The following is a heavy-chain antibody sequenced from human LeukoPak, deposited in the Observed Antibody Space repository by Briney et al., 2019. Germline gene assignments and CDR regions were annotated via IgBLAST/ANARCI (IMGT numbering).Heavy chain of an antibody. J-gene: IGHJ4*02. CDR1: GYTFSDYG. D-gene: IGHD3-10*01. CDR3: ARDRASHFDY. V-gene: IGHV3-33*08. Sequence: GGSLRLSCTASGYTFSDYGMHWVRQAPGKGLEWLSVISYSGVVKFYADSVKGRFTISRDNSKNTLYLQMNSLTAEDTAVYYRARDRASHFDYWGQGTLVTVSS. CDR2: ISYSGVVK.